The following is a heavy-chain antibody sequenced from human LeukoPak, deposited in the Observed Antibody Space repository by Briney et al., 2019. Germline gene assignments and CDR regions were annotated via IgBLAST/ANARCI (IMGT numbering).Heavy chain of an antibody. CDR3: ARVPAANNWFDP. Sequence: SETLSLTCTVSGGSISSGDYYWSWSRRPPGKGLEWIGYIYYSGSTYYNPSLKSRVTISVDTSKNQFSLKLSSVTAADTAVYYCARVPAANNWFDPWGQGTLVTVSS. V-gene: IGHV4-30-4*01. D-gene: IGHD2-2*01. J-gene: IGHJ5*02. CDR2: IYYSGST. CDR1: GGSISSGDYY.